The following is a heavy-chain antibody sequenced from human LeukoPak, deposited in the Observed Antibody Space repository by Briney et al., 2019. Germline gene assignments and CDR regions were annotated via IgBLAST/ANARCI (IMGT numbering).Heavy chain of an antibody. J-gene: IGHJ4*02. D-gene: IGHD3-10*01. Sequence: SETLSLTCAVSGESFSDYYWTWIRQSPLKGLKLIGEINPSGRTYYNPSLKSRVTISVDTSKNQFSLMLTSMTAADAAVYYCARAQVLWFGKLSVPQSFDHWGQGTLVTVSS. CDR3: ARAQVLWFGKLSVPQSFDH. CDR2: INPSGRT. V-gene: IGHV4-34*01. CDR1: GESFSDYY.